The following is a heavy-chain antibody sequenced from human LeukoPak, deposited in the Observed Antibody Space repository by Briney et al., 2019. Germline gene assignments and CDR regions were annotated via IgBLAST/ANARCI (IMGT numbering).Heavy chain of an antibody. CDR2: IWYDGSNK. V-gene: IGHV3-33*06. J-gene: IGHJ4*02. D-gene: IGHD2-2*01. CDR3: AKDFWGCSSTSCSDY. CDR1: GFTFSSYG. Sequence: GGSLRLSCAASGFTFSSYGMHWVRQAPGKGLEWVAVIWYDGSNKYYADSVKGRFTISRDNSKNTLYLQMNSLRAEDTAVYYCAKDFWGCSSTSCSDYWGQGTLVTVSS.